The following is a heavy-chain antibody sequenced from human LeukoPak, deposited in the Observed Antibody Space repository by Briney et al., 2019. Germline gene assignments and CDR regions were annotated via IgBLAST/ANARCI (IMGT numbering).Heavy chain of an antibody. Sequence: SETLSLTCAVYGGSFSGYYWSWIRQPPGKELEWIGYIYYSGSTNYNPSLKSRVTISVDTSKNQFSLKLSSVTAADTAVYYCARDYGDYGGKWFDPWGQGTLVTVSS. CDR3: ARDYGDYGGKWFDP. D-gene: IGHD4-17*01. CDR2: IYYSGST. J-gene: IGHJ5*02. V-gene: IGHV4-59*01. CDR1: GGSFSGYY.